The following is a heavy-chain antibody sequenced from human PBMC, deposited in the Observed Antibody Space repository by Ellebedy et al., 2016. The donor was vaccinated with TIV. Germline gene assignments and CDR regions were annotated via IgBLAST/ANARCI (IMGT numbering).Heavy chain of an antibody. J-gene: IGHJ4*02. V-gene: IGHV3-23*01. CDR3: AKDVEMIGCFDY. CDR2: LSGSGSAT. D-gene: IGHD3-10*02. Sequence: GESLKISCAASGFMFSTYAMSWVRQAPGKGLEWVSALSGSGSATYYADSVKGRFTISRDNSKNTLYLYMNGLRADDTAVYYCAKDVEMIGCFDYWGQGTRVTVSS. CDR1: GFMFSTYA.